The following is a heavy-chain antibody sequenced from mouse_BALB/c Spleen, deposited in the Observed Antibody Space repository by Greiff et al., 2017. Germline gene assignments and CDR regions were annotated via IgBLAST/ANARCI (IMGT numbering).Heavy chain of an antibody. CDR2: ISSGGGNT. J-gene: IGHJ4*01. D-gene: IGHD1-1*01. CDR1: GFTFCSYT. V-gene: IGHV5-9*03. CDR3: ARWRDYYGSSSYYAMDY. Sequence: EVQRVDSGGGLVKPGGSLKLSCAASGFTFCSYTMSWVRQTPEKRLEWVATISSGGGNTYYPDSVKGRFTISRDNAKNNLYLQMSSLRSEDTALYYRARWRDYYGSSSYYAMDYWGQGTSVTVSS.